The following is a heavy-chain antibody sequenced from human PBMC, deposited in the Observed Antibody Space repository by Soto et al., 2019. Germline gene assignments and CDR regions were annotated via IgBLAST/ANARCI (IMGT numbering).Heavy chain of an antibody. J-gene: IGHJ6*03. CDR3: ARDDANGYYPGDYYYYYMDV. V-gene: IGHV1-3*01. Sequence: QVQLVQSGAEVKKPGASVKVSCKASGYTFTSYAMHWVRQAPGQRLEWMGWINAGNGNTKYSQKFQGRVTITRDTSASTAYMELSSLRSEDTAVYYCARDDANGYYPGDYYYYYMDVWGKGTTVTVSS. CDR1: GYTFTSYA. CDR2: INAGNGNT. D-gene: IGHD4-17*01.